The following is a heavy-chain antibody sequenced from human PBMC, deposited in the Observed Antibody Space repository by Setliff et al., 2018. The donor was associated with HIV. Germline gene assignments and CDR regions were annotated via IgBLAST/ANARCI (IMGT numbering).Heavy chain of an antibody. Sequence: PSETLSLTCGVSGYSISSDYCWGWIRQPPGKGLEWIGNMCHGGNNNYYNPSLKSRVTISVDTSKNQFSLKLSSVTAADTAVYYCARGPQWLVQKGRVYYFDYWGQGTLVTVSS. CDR2: MCHGGNNN. CDR3: ARGPQWLVQKGRVYYFDY. J-gene: IGHJ4*02. CDR1: GYSISSDYC. D-gene: IGHD6-19*01. V-gene: IGHV4-38-2*01.